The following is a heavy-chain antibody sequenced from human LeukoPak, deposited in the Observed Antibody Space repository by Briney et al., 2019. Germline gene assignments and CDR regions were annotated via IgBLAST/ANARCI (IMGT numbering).Heavy chain of an antibody. CDR2: INPNSGGT. J-gene: IGHJ4*02. Sequence: ASVKVSCKASGYTFTGYYMHWVRQAPGQGLEWMGWINPNSGGTNYAQKLQGRVTMTTDTSTSTAYMELRSLRSDDTAVYYCARELDGSSSFDYWGQGTLVTVSS. CDR3: ARELDGSSSFDY. CDR1: GYTFTGYY. V-gene: IGHV1-2*02. D-gene: IGHD6-6*01.